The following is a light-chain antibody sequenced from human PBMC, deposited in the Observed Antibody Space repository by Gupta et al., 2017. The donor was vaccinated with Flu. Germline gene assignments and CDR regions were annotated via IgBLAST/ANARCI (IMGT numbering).Light chain of an antibody. CDR1: QSISGY. CDR2: TAS. V-gene: IGKV1-9*01. J-gene: IGKJ4*01. Sequence: DIQLSQSPSFLSTSVGDRVTITCRASQSISGYLSWYQKKPGEAPKLLIYTASTLQSGVPSRFSGSGYGTEFTLTISSLQPEDVATYYCHQFDNYPLTFGGGTKVEIK. CDR3: HQFDNYPLT.